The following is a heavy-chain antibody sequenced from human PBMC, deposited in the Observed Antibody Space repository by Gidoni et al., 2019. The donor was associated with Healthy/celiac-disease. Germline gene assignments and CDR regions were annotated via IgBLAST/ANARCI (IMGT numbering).Heavy chain of an antibody. CDR2: IYYSGST. Sequence: QVQLQESGPGLVKPSQTLSLTCPVSGGSISSGGYYWSWIRQHPGKGLEWIGYIYYSGSTYYNPSLKSRVTISVDTSKNQFSLKLSSVTAADTAVYYCAREGGVPIPEIGYCSGGSCYHAFDIWGQGTMVTVSS. CDR1: GGSISSGGYY. J-gene: IGHJ3*02. CDR3: AREGGVPIPEIGYCSGGSCYHAFDI. D-gene: IGHD2-15*01. V-gene: IGHV4-31*03.